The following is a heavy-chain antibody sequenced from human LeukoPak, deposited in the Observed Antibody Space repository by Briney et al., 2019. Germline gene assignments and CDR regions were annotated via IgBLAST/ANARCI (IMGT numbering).Heavy chain of an antibody. D-gene: IGHD6-19*01. CDR3: ARTLSSGYSSGWYPDSD. J-gene: IGHJ4*02. CDR2: MNPNSGNT. Sequence: ASVKVSCKASGYTFTSYDINWVRQATGQGLEWMGWMNPNSGNTGYAQKFQGRVTMTRNTSISTAYMELSSLRSEDTAVYYCARTLSSGYSSGWYPDSDWGQGTLVTVSS. CDR1: GYTFTSYD. V-gene: IGHV1-8*01.